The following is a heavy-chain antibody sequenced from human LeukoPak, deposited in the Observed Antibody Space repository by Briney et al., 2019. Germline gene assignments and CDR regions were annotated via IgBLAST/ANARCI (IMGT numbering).Heavy chain of an antibody. CDR2: TSSSGGNT. V-gene: IGHV3-23*01. J-gene: IGHJ3*02. D-gene: IGHD2-21*02. Sequence: GGSLRLSCAASGFTFSRSDMSWIRQTPGKGLEWVSATSSSGGNTFTADSVKGRFTISRDNSKNTLYLQMNSLRAEDTAVYYCAKATVVTAIYPDAFDIWGQGTMVTVSS. CDR3: AKATVVTAIYPDAFDI. CDR1: GFTFSRSD.